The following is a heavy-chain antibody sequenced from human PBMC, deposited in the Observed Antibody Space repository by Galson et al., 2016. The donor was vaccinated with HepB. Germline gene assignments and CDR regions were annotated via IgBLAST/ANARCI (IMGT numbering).Heavy chain of an antibody. V-gene: IGHV1-69*06. CDR3: AREGGTVLRYFDWQSYYYYMDV. D-gene: IGHD3-9*01. CDR2: IIPMFGTA. J-gene: IGHJ6*03. CDR1: GGTFSNYA. Sequence: SVKVSCKASGGTFSNYAITWVRQAPGQGLEWMGGIIPMFGTAHYAQKFQGRVTMTADKSTSTAYMELGSLRSEDTAVYYCAREGGTVLRYFDWQSYYYYMDVWGKGNPGHRLL.